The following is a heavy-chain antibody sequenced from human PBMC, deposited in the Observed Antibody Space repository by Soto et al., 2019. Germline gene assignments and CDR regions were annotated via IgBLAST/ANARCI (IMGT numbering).Heavy chain of an antibody. CDR3: ARVPGSGSYFSDAFDI. CDR1: GYTFTGCY. Sequence: GASVKVSSKASGYTFTGCYMHWVRQAPGQGLEWMGWINPNSGGTNYAQKFQGWVTMTRDTSISTAYMELSRLRSDDTAVYYCARVPGSGSYFSDAFDIWGQGTMVTVSS. V-gene: IGHV1-2*04. J-gene: IGHJ3*02. CDR2: INPNSGGT. D-gene: IGHD3-10*01.